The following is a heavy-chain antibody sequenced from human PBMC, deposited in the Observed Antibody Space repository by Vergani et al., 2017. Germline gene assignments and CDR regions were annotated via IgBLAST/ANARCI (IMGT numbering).Heavy chain of an antibody. J-gene: IGHJ4*02. D-gene: IGHD1-26*01. CDR2: INPSGGST. CDR1: GYTFTSYY. V-gene: IGHV1-46*03. Sequence: QVQLVQSGAEVKKPGASVKVSCKASGYTFTSYYMHWVRQAPGQGLEWMGIINPSGGSTSYAQKFQGRVTMTRDTSTSTVYMELSGLRSEDTAVYYCARAIVGATTFDYWGQGTLVTVSS. CDR3: ARAIVGATTFDY.